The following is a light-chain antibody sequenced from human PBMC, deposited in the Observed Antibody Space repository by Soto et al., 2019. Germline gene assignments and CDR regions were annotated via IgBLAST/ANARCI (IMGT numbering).Light chain of an antibody. CDR1: QSVGSY. V-gene: IGKV3-11*01. CDR3: QQRTNRLLT. CDR2: DAS. J-gene: IGKJ4*01. Sequence: DIVLTQSPATLSLSPGERATLSCRASQSVGSYLAWYQQKPAQAPRILIYDASNRATGIPARFSGSGSGTDFTLTIDSLEPEDFAVYYCQQRTNRLLTFGGGTKVEI.